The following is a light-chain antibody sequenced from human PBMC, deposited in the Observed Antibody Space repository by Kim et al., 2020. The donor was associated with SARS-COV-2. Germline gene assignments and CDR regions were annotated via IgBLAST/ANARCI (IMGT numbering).Light chain of an antibody. CDR3: QQRNSWPPAVT. CDR2: DAS. CDR1: QNIDTY. J-gene: IGKJ4*01. V-gene: IGKV3-11*01. Sequence: PGDRATLSCRASQNIDTYVAWYQQRPGQAPRLLVYDASNRATGVPDRFSGSGSGTDFTLTISSLEPGDFSIYYCQQRNSWPPAVTFGGGTKVDIK.